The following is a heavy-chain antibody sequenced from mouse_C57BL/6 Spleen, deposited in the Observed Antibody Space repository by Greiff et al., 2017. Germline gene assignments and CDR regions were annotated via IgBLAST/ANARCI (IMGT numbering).Heavy chain of an antibody. Sequence: EVKVVESGGGLVKPGGSLKLSCAASGFTFSDYGMHWVRQAPEKGLEWVAYISSGSSTIYYADTVKGRFTISRDNAKNTLFLQMTILRSEDTAMYYCARRDDYAWFAYWGQGTLVTVSA. D-gene: IGHD2-4*01. CDR1: GFTFSDYG. CDR2: ISSGSSTI. V-gene: IGHV5-17*01. J-gene: IGHJ3*01. CDR3: ARRDDYAWFAY.